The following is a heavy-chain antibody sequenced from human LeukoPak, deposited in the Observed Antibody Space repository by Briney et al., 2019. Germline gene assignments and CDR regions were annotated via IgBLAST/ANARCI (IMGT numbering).Heavy chain of an antibody. J-gene: IGHJ4*02. V-gene: IGHV4-59*01. CDR3: ARELRGNLALMY. CDR2: VYYIDNT. D-gene: IGHD4-23*01. CDR1: GGSISSYY. Sequence: PSETLSLTCTVSGGSISSYYWSWIRQPPGKGLEWIGSVYYIDNTNYNPFVESRVTISVDTSHNQFSLKLTSVTAADAAIYYCARELRGNLALMYWGQGALVTVSS.